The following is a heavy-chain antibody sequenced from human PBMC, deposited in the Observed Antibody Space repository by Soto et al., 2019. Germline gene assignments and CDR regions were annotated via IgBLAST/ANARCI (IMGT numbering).Heavy chain of an antibody. CDR2: INHSGST. CDR1: GGSFSGYY. J-gene: IGHJ4*02. CDR3: ARGRYGDYVRHHPFFDY. V-gene: IGHV4-34*01. D-gene: IGHD4-17*01. Sequence: KPSETLSLTCAVYGGSFSGYYWSWIRQPPGKGLEWIGEINHSGSTNYNPSLKSRVTISVDTSKNQFSLKLSSVTAADTAVYYCARGRYGDYVRHHPFFDYWGQGTLVTVSS.